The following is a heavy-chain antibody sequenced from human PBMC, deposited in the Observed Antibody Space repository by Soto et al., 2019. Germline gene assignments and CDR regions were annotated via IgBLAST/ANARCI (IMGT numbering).Heavy chain of an antibody. CDR2: IYYSGST. CDR3: ATQGDEYSSQFDY. CDR1: GGSISSSSYY. Sequence: PSETLSLTCTVSGGSISSSSYYWGWIRQPPGKGLEWIGSIYYSGSTYYNPSLKSRVTISVDTSKNQFSLKLSSVTAADTAVYYCATQGDEYSSQFDYWGQGTLVTVSS. V-gene: IGHV4-39*01. D-gene: IGHD6-6*01. J-gene: IGHJ4*02.